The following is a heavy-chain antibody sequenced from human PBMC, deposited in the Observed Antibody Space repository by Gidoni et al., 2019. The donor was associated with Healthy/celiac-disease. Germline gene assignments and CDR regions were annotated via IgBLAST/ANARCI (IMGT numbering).Heavy chain of an antibody. CDR1: GFTFSSYA. CDR2: ISYDGSNK. J-gene: IGHJ4*02. CDR3: ASLGLTFGGVIVLRYFDY. V-gene: IGHV3-30-3*01. Sequence: QVQMVVSGGGVGQPGRSLRLSWPASGFTFSSYALHWVRQAPGKGLEWVAVISYDGSNKYYADSVKGRFTISRDNSKNTLYLQMNSLRAEDTAVYYCASLGLTFGGVIVLRYFDYWGQGTLVTVSS. D-gene: IGHD3-16*02.